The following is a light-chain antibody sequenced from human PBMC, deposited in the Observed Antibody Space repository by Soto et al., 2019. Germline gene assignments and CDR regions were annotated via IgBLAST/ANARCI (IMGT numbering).Light chain of an antibody. CDR3: SSYTSSSTLV. V-gene: IGLV2-14*03. Sequence: QAVVTQPASVSGSPGQSITISCTGTSSDVGAYKYVSWYQQHPGKAPKLMLYDVSNRPSGVSNRFSGSKSGNTASLTISGLQAEDEADYYCSSYTSSSTLVFGGGTKLTVL. J-gene: IGLJ2*01. CDR1: SSDVGAYKY. CDR2: DVS.